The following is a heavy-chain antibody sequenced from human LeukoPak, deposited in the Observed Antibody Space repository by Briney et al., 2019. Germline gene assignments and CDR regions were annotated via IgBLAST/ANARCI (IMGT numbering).Heavy chain of an antibody. D-gene: IGHD7-27*01. CDR2: IYTSGST. J-gene: IGHJ6*03. V-gene: IGHV4-4*09. CDR1: GGSISSYY. CDR3: ARHPLGIPYYYMDV. Sequence: PSETLSLTCTVSGGSISSYYWSWIRQPPGKGLEWIGYIYTSGSTNYNPSLKSRVTISVDTSKNQFSLKLSSVTAADTAVYYCARHPLGIPYYYMDVWGKGTTVTVSS.